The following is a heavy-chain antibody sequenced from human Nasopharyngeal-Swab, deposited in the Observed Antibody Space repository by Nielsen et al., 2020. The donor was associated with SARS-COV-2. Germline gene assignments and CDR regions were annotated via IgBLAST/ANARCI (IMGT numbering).Heavy chain of an antibody. CDR1: GYTFTSYD. CDR3: IKGGPTYDSGAYYYYDVRYTGDS. V-gene: IGHV1-8*01. J-gene: IGHJ4*02. Sequence: ASVKVSCKASGYTFTSYDINWVRQATGQGLEWMGWMNPNSGNTGYAQKFQGRVTMTRSTSISTAYMGLSSLRSEDTAIYYCIKGGPTYDSGAYYYYDVRYTGDSWGQGTLVTVSS. CDR2: MNPNSGNT. D-gene: IGHD3-22*01.